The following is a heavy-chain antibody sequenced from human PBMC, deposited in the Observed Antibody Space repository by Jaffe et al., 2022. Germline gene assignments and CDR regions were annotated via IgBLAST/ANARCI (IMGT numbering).Heavy chain of an antibody. J-gene: IGHJ3*02. D-gene: IGHD2-8*01. Sequence: EVQLVESGGGLAQPGGSLTLSCAASGFIFSNYWMHWVRQGPRKELVWVSGIDTNGRSTKYGDSVEGRFTISRDNAKSTLYLQMDSLRVEDTALYYCVGEFDSTNEPDSFDIWGHGTLVTVSS. CDR1: GFIFSNYW. CDR3: VGEFDSTNEPDSFDI. V-gene: IGHV3-74*01. CDR2: IDTNGRST.